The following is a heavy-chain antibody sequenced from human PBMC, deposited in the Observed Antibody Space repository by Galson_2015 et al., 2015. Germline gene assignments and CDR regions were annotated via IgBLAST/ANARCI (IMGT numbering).Heavy chain of an antibody. J-gene: IGHJ4*02. CDR2: IKSKPDGGTT. V-gene: IGHV3-15*01. CDR1: GFTFSDAY. CDR3: TTDPDDYVY. D-gene: IGHD4-17*01. Sequence: SLRLSCAASGFTFSDAYMNWVRQAPGKGLEWVGRIKSKPDGGTTDFAAPVKGRFTISRDDSKNTVYLQMNSLKTEDTAVYYCTTDPDDYVYWGQGTLVTVSS.